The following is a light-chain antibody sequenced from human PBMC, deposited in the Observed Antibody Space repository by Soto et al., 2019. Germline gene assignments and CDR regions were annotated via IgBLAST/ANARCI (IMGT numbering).Light chain of an antibody. V-gene: IGLV2-14*01. J-gene: IGLJ1*01. Sequence: QSALIQPASVSGSPGQSITISCTGTSTDVGSCNYVSWYQQYPGKAPKLLIYEVTYRPSGLSHRFSGSKSGNTASLTISGLQAEDEADYHCSSCTSSNTLYVFGSGTKVTVL. CDR1: STDVGSCNY. CDR3: SSCTSSNTLYV. CDR2: EVT.